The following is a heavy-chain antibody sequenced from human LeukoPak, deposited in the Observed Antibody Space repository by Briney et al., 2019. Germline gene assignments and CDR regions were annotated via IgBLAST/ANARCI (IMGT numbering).Heavy chain of an antibody. V-gene: IGHV1-2*02. CDR1: GYHLTEQH. D-gene: IGHD1-20*01. Sequence: ASVKDSFKASGYHLTEQHMQWGPQAPGQGREWMGWINPNSGDTNYAQKFQGRVTINRDTSISTAYMELTRLTYDDTGVYYCGRAAPITQTPLRHWGQGTLVTVSS. J-gene: IGHJ4*02. CDR2: INPNSGDT. CDR3: GRAAPITQTPLRH.